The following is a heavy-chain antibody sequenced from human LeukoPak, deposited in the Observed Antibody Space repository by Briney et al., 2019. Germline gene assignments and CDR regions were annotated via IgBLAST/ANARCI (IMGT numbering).Heavy chain of an antibody. Sequence: SSETLSLTCTVSGGSISSGSYYWSWIRQPAGKGLEWIGRIYTSGSTNYNPSLKSRVTISVDTSKNQFSLKLSSVTAADTAVYYCARGIPVYSYGHWGQGTLVTVSS. V-gene: IGHV4-61*02. CDR3: ARGIPVYSYGH. D-gene: IGHD5-18*01. CDR2: IYTSGST. CDR1: GGSISSGSYY. J-gene: IGHJ4*02.